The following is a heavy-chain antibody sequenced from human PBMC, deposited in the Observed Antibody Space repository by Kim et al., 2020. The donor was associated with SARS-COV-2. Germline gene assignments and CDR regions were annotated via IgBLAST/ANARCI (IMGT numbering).Heavy chain of an antibody. V-gene: IGHV3-33*01. CDR2: IWYDGSNK. D-gene: IGHD6-13*01. Sequence: GGSLRLSCAASGFTFSSYGMHWVRQAPGKGLEWVSVIWYDGSNKYYADSVKGRFTISRDNSKNTLYLQMNSLRAEDTAVYYCAREFHYSSHGWFDLWGQGTLVTVSS. CDR1: GFTFSSYG. J-gene: IGHJ5*02. CDR3: AREFHYSSHGWFDL.